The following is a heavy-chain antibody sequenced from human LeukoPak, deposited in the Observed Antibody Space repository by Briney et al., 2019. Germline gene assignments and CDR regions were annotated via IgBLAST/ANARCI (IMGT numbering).Heavy chain of an antibody. Sequence: GGSLRLSCAASGFTFSSYGMHWVRQAPGKGLEWVAVILSDGSKEFYTDSVKGRFTISRDNSKNTLYLQMNSLRAGDTAVYYCAKDSRGCSSTSCYPNDYWGQGTLVTVSS. CDR3: AKDSRGCSSTSCYPNDY. CDR2: ILSDGSKE. V-gene: IGHV3-30*02. J-gene: IGHJ4*02. CDR1: GFTFSSYG. D-gene: IGHD2-2*01.